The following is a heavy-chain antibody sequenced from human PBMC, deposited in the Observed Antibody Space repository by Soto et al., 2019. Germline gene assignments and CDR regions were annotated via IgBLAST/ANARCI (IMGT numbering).Heavy chain of an antibody. CDR2: IVVGSGNT. J-gene: IGHJ3*02. CDR1: GFTFSSSA. CDR3: AAYCYDSSGYPSLDAFDI. Sequence: SVKVSCKASGFTFSSSAVQWVRQTRGQRLEWIAWIVVGSGNTNRPQKFQGRVTITADESTSTAYMELSSLRSEDTAVYYCAAYCYDSSGYPSLDAFDIWGQGTMVTVSS. D-gene: IGHD3-22*01. V-gene: IGHV1-58*01.